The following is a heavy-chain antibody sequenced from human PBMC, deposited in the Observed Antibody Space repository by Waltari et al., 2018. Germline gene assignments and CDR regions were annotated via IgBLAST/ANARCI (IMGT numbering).Heavy chain of an antibody. D-gene: IGHD5-12*01. CDR1: GYTFTYRY. CDR2: ITPFNGNT. V-gene: IGHV1-45*02. J-gene: IGHJ4*02. Sequence: QMQLVQSGAEVKKTGSSVKVSCKASGYTFTYRYLHWVRQAPGQALEWMGWITPFNGNTNYAQKFQDRVTITADTSTDTAYMELSSLRSEDTAVYYCASGIEFIDYWGQGTLVTVSS. CDR3: ASGIEFIDY.